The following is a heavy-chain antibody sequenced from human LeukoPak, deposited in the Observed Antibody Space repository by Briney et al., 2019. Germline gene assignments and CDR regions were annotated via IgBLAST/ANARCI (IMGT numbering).Heavy chain of an antibody. V-gene: IGHV4-59*08. CDR2: IYYSGST. CDR3: ASVFFGPDI. D-gene: IGHD3-10*01. J-gene: IGHJ3*02. Sequence: SETPSLTCTVSGGSISSYYWSWIRQPPGKGLEWIGYIYYSGSTNYNPSLKSRVTISVDTSKNQFSLRLSSVTAADTAVYYCASVFFGPDIWGQGTMVTVSS. CDR1: GGSISSYY.